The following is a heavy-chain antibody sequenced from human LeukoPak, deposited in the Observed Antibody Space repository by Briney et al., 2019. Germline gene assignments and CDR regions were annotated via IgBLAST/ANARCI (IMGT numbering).Heavy chain of an antibody. CDR1: GFTFSSYG. J-gene: IGHJ4*02. D-gene: IGHD3-22*01. V-gene: IGHV3-33*01. CDR3: ASDVLDYYDSSGFRGPRDY. Sequence: GGSLRLSCAASGFTFSSYGMHWVRQAPGKGRGWVAVIWYDGSNKYYADSVKGRFTISRDNSQNTLYLQMNSLRAEDTAVYYCASDVLDYYDSSGFRGPRDYWGQGTLVTVSS. CDR2: IWYDGSNK.